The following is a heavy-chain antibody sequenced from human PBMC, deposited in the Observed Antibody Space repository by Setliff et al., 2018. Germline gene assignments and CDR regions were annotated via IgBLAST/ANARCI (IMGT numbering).Heavy chain of an antibody. Sequence: SETLSLTCTVSGFSINSGTHFWGWIRQPPGKGLEWIGRIHYSGTTNYNPSLKSRVTISADTSKNQFSLKLTSVTAADTAVYYCARMSGFQYMDVWGKGTTVTVSS. CDR2: IHYSGTT. V-gene: IGHV4-39*07. CDR1: GFSINSGTHF. J-gene: IGHJ6*03. D-gene: IGHD3-3*01. CDR3: ARMSGFQYMDV.